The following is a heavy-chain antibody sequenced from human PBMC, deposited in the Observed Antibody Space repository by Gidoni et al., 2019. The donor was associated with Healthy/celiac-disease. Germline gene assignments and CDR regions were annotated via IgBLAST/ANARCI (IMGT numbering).Heavy chain of an antibody. CDR3: ARARGVHPYYDFWSGYFHEERDQRDDWFDP. Sequence: QVQLVQSGAEVKKPGASVKVSCKASGYTFTSYGLSWVRQAPGQGLEWMGWISAYNVNTNYAQKLQGRVTMTTDTSTSTAYMELRSLRSDDTAVYYCARARGVHPYYDFWSGYFHEERDQRDDWFDPWGQGTLVTVSS. J-gene: IGHJ5*02. D-gene: IGHD3-3*01. V-gene: IGHV1-18*01. CDR1: GYTFTSYG. CDR2: ISAYNVNT.